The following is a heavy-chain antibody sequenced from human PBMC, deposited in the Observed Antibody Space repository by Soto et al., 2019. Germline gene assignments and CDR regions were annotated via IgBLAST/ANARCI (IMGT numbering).Heavy chain of an antibody. CDR2: VRRSGA. Sequence: EVQLLESGGGLVQPGGSLRLSCVTSGFTFSSCTMNWVRQAPGQGLEWVSSVRRSGAYYAASVKGRFTISRDNSRSTLYLQMDSLRAEDTAVYYCAKVLTDDNGWYHFDSWGQVTLVTVSS. V-gene: IGHV3-23*01. J-gene: IGHJ4*02. CDR3: AKVLTDDNGWYHFDS. D-gene: IGHD6-19*01. CDR1: GFTFSSCT.